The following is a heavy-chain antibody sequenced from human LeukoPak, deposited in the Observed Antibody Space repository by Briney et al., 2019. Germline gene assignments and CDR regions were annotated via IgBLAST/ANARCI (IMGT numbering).Heavy chain of an antibody. Sequence: GGSLRLSCAASGFTFSSYGMHWVRQAPSEVLEWVALIPFDGGKKYYADSVKGRFTISRDNSKNTLYLQMNSLTPDDTAVYYCAKGRQQWWTFDVLDNWGQGTMVSVSS. J-gene: IGHJ3*02. CDR2: IPFDGGKK. CDR3: AKGRQQWWTFDVLDN. D-gene: IGHD5-18*01. V-gene: IGHV3-30*18. CDR1: GFTFSSYG.